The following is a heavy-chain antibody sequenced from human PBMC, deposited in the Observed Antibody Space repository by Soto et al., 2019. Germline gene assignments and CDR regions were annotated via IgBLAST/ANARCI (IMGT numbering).Heavy chain of an antibody. Sequence: EVQLVESGGGLVQPGGSLRLSCAASGFTFSAHYMDWVRQAPEKGLEWVGRSRNKDNSYNTEYAASVKGRFTLSRDDSKSLIFLQMNSLKNEDTAVYYCNINYYDTSGYSIDIWGQGTMVTVSS. D-gene: IGHD3-22*01. CDR1: GFTFSAHY. V-gene: IGHV3-72*01. CDR2: SRNKDNSYNT. CDR3: NINYYDTSGYSIDI. J-gene: IGHJ3*02.